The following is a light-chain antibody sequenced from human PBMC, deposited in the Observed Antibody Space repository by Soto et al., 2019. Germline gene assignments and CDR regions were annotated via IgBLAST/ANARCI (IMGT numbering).Light chain of an antibody. CDR2: GAS. V-gene: IGKV3-15*01. J-gene: IGKJ1*01. CDR3: QQYNNWPPAWT. CDR1: QSVSSIY. Sequence: EIVLTQSPGTLSLSPGERATLSCRASQSVSSIYLAWYQQKPGQAPRLLIYGASSRPTGIPARFSGSGSGTEFTLTISSLQSEDFAVYYCQQYNNWPPAWTFGQGTKVEIK.